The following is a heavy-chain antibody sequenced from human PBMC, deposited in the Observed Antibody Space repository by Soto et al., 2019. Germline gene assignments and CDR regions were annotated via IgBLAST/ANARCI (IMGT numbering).Heavy chain of an antibody. CDR2: ISSSSSYI. J-gene: IGHJ5*02. CDR3: ATGPYCSGGGCNWCDH. V-gene: IGHV3-21*01. D-gene: IGHD2-15*01. CDR1: GFTFSSYS. Sequence: EVQLVESGGGLVKPGGSLRLSCAASGFTFSSYSMNWVRQAPGKGLEWVSSISSSSSYIYYADSVKGRFTISRDNAKNSVYVKSNRRRDEDTAVYYCATGPYCSGGGCNWCDHWGQGTLVTVSS.